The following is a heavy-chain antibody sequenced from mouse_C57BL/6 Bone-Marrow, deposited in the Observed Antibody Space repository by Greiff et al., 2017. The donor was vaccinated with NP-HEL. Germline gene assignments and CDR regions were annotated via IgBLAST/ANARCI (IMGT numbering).Heavy chain of an antibody. CDR3: AREGHYGSSCMDY. V-gene: IGHV1-69*01. CDR1: GYTFTSYW. CDR2: IDPSDSYT. J-gene: IGHJ4*01. Sequence: VQLQQPGAELVMPGASVKLSCKASGYTFTSYWMHWVKQRPGQGLEWIGEIDPSDSYTNYNQKFKGKSTLTVDKSSSTAYMQLSSLTSEDSAVDYCAREGHYGSSCMDYWGQGTSVTVSS. D-gene: IGHD1-1*01.